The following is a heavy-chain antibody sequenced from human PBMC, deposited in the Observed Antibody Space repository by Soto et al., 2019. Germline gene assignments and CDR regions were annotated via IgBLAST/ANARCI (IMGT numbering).Heavy chain of an antibody. CDR1: GGTFSSYA. D-gene: IGHD3-22*01. Sequence: SVKVSFKASGGTFSSYAISWVRQAPGQGLEWMGGIIPIFGAANYAQKFQGRVTITADKSTSTAYMELSSLRSEDTAVYYCARDVNYYDSSGYYYYYYGMDVWGQGTTVTVSS. CDR3: ARDVNYYDSSGYYYYYYGMDV. J-gene: IGHJ6*02. CDR2: IIPIFGAA. V-gene: IGHV1-69*06.